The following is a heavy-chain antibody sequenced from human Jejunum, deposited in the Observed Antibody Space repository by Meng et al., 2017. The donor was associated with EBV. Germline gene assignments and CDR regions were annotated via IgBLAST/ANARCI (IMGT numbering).Heavy chain of an antibody. Sequence: GGGLRQRGGSRSLACAASGFIVRSDYMSWVRQAPGKGLRWVSVIATGGSIFYADSVKGRFNIYRDNSKNTLYLQMSSLGAEDTAVYYCARHRDVDYHLHYWGQGSLVTVSS. V-gene: IGHV3-66*04. CDR3: ARHRDVDYHLHY. CDR1: GFIVRSDY. CDR2: IATGGSI. D-gene: IGHD4-17*01. J-gene: IGHJ4*02.